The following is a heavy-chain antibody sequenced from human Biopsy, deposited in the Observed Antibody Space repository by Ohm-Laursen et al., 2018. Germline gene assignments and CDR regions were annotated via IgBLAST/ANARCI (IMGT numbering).Heavy chain of an antibody. CDR3: ARDSGILNYGNFKYYHYYGMDV. J-gene: IGHJ6*02. D-gene: IGHD4-11*01. Sequence: GTLSLTCTVSGDSVTKYYWSWIRQPPGKGLEWIGHIYYSVMTNHNPSLQSRVSISVDTSRNQVSLTLSSVTAADTAVYYCARDSGILNYGNFKYYHYYGMDVWGQGTKVTVSS. CDR1: GDSVTKYY. CDR2: IYYSVMT. V-gene: IGHV4-59*02.